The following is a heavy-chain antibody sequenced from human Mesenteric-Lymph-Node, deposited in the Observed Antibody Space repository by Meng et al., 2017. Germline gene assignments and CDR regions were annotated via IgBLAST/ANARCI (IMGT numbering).Heavy chain of an antibody. Sequence: QGTLEVSGPGLVKPSQTLSLTCTVSGGSISSGDYYWSWIRQPPGKGLEWIGCIYYSGSTYYNPSLKGRVTISVDTSKNQFSLNLSSVTAADTAVYYCARGQRSYSGSYPEWFDPWGQGTLVTVSS. CDR3: ARGQRSYSGSYPEWFDP. CDR2: IYYSGST. D-gene: IGHD1-26*01. V-gene: IGHV4-30-4*01. J-gene: IGHJ5*02. CDR1: GGSISSGDYY.